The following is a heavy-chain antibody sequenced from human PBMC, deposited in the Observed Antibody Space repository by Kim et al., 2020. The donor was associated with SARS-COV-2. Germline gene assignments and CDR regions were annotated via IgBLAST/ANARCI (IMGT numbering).Heavy chain of an antibody. Sequence: SVKVSCKASGFTFTSSAVQWVRQARGQRLEWIGWIVVGSGNTNYAQKFQERVTITRDMSTSTAYMELSSLRSEDTAVYYCAAGLGSGWYAYFDYWGQGTLVTVSS. J-gene: IGHJ4*02. CDR1: GFTFTSSA. CDR3: AAGLGSGWYAYFDY. V-gene: IGHV1-58*01. D-gene: IGHD6-19*01. CDR2: IVVGSGNT.